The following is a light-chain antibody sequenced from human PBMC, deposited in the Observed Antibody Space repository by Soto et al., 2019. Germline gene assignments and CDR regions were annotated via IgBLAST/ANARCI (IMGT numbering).Light chain of an antibody. J-gene: IGLJ2*01. V-gene: IGLV2-14*03. CDR2: DVS. CDR3: SSYTSGTSL. Sequence: QSALTQPASVSGSLGQSITISCTGTNSDVGGDNHVSWYQQHPDKAPKLIIYDVSNRPSGVSNRFSGSKSGNTASLTISGLQTEDEAHYYCSSYTSGTSLFGGGTKVTVL. CDR1: NSDVGGDNH.